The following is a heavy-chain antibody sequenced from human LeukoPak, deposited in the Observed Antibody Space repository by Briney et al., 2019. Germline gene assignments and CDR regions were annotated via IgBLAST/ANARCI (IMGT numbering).Heavy chain of an antibody. J-gene: IGHJ4*02. V-gene: IGHV3-74*01. D-gene: IGHD3-10*01. Sequence: GGSLRLSCAASGCTFSSYWMHWVRQVPGKGLVWVSRINKDGSSTSHADSVKGRFTISRDNAKNTVYLQMNSLRVEDTAVYYCARDMIRGVINYWGQGALVSVSS. CDR1: GCTFSSYW. CDR2: INKDGSST. CDR3: ARDMIRGVINY.